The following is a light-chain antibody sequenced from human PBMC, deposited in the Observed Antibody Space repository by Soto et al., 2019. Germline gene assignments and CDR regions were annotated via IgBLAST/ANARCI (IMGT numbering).Light chain of an antibody. J-gene: IGKJ3*01. Sequence: DIQMTQSPSTLSASLGDRVTITCRASQSISRSLAWYQQKPGKAPNLLIFDASSLEGGVPSRFSGSGFGTEFTLTITNLQPADFATYYCQQYSDFLISFGPGTTVDFK. V-gene: IGKV1-5*01. CDR1: QSISRS. CDR2: DAS. CDR3: QQYSDFLIS.